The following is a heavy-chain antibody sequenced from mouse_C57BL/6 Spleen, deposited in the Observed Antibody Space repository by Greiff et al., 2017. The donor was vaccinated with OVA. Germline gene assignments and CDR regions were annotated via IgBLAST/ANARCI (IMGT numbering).Heavy chain of an antibody. D-gene: IGHD1-1*01. CDR3: TRDFRSSYEAMDY. CDR2: ISSGGDYI. Sequence: EVKLMESGEGLVKPGGSLKLSCAASGFTFSSYAMSWVRQTPEKRLEWVAYISSGGDYIYYADTVKGRFTISRDNARNTLYLQMSSLKSEDTAMYYCTRDFRSSYEAMDYWGQGTSVTVSS. J-gene: IGHJ4*01. CDR1: GFTFSSYA. V-gene: IGHV5-9-1*02.